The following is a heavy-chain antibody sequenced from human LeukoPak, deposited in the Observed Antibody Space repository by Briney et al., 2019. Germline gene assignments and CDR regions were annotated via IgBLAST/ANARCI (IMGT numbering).Heavy chain of an antibody. CDR2: IFPGDSET. J-gene: IGHJ4*02. V-gene: IGHV5-51*01. CDR1: GYSFSNYW. D-gene: IGHD1-26*01. Sequence: GESLKISCKGSGYSFSNYWIGWVRPMPGKGLEWMGLIFPGDSETRYRPSFQGQVTISADKSISTAYLQWSSLKASDTAMYYCATHQSVGSTLFDYWGQGTLVTVSS. CDR3: ATHQSVGSTLFDY.